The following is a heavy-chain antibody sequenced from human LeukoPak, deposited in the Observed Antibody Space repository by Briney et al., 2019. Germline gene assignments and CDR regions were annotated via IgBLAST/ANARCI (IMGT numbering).Heavy chain of an antibody. Sequence: QTGGSLRLSCAASGFTFSKNWLHWVRQAPGKGLVWVSRISPHDKSTSYADSVKGRFTISRDNSKNTLYLQMKGLRAEDTAVYYCARDRCGGDCRDFDYWGQGTLVTVAS. CDR3: ARDRCGGDCRDFDY. CDR1: GFTFSKNW. V-gene: IGHV3-74*01. J-gene: IGHJ4*02. CDR2: ISPHDKST. D-gene: IGHD2-21*02.